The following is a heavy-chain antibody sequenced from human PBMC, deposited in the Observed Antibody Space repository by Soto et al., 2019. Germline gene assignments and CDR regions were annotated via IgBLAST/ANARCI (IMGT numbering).Heavy chain of an antibody. CDR2: IYYSGST. J-gene: IGHJ4*02. Sequence: QVQLQESGPGLVKPSETLSLTCTVSGGSISSYYWSWIRQSPGKGLEWIGYIYYSGSTKYNPSLKSLVTISVDTSKNQFSLKLSSVSAADTAVDYCARGRGDTAMAWYYWGQGTLVTVSS. CDR3: ARGRGDTAMAWYY. V-gene: IGHV4-59*01. D-gene: IGHD5-18*01. CDR1: GGSISSYY.